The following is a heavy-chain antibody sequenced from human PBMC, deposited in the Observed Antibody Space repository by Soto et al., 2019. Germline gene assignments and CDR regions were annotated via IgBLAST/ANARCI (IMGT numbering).Heavy chain of an antibody. CDR3: ARDWGLPALGQYYYYYYGMDV. CDR1: GGSISSYY. Sequence: SETLSLTCTVSGGSISSYYWSWIRQPPGKGLEWIGYIYYSGSTNYNPSLKSRVTISVDTSKNQFSLKLSSVTAADTAVYYCARDWGLPALGQYYYYYYGMDVWGQGTTVTVSS. CDR2: IYYSGST. D-gene: IGHD3-16*01. J-gene: IGHJ6*02. V-gene: IGHV4-59*01.